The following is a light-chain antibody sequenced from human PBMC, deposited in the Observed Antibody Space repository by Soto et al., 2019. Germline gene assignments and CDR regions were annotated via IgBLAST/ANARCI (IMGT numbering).Light chain of an antibody. J-gene: IGKJ4*02. V-gene: IGKV1-9*01. CDR1: QGISDC. CDR2: AAS. Sequence: IQLTQSPSSLSSSVGDRVTITCRASQGISDCLAWYKQKPGKAPNALIYAASTLQSEVPSRFSGSGSGTEFTLTISSLEPEDFEVYYCQQRNNWPRTFGGGTKVDIK. CDR3: QQRNNWPRT.